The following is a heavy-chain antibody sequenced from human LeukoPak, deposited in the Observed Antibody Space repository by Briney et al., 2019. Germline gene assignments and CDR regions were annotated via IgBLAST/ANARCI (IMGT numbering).Heavy chain of an antibody. Sequence: ASVKVSCKASGYTFTTYYMHWVRHAPGQGLEWMGIINPSGGSTTYAQKFQGRVTMTRDTSSSTVYMELSSLRSEDTAVYFCARGGITMFYDCWGQGTLVTVSS. CDR1: GYTFTTYY. D-gene: IGHD3-10*02. CDR2: INPSGGST. V-gene: IGHV1-46*01. J-gene: IGHJ4*02. CDR3: ARGGITMFYDC.